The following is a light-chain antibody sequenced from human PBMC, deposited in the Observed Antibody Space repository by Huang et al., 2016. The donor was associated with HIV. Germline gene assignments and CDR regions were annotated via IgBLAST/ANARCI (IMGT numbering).Light chain of an antibody. CDR2: WAS. J-gene: IGKJ1*01. Sequence: IVMTQSPESLAVSLGERASINCKSSQSLLYRSNNKNYLAWYQKKQGHPPTLLIYWASVRDVGVPERFSCGGSGTNFTLTINSLQADDVAVYYCQQHYGRQSTFGQGT. V-gene: IGKV4-1*01. CDR1: QSLLYRSNNKNY. CDR3: QQHYGRQST.